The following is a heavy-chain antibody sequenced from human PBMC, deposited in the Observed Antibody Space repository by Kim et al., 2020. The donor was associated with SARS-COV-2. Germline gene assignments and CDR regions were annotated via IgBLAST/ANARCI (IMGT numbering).Heavy chain of an antibody. D-gene: IGHD3-10*01. J-gene: IGHJ5*02. CDR2: ISWNSGSI. CDR1: GFTFDDYA. CDR3: AKEGFGEFATNWFDP. Sequence: SLRLSCAASGFTFDDYAMHWVRQAPGKGLEWVSGISWNSGSIGYADSVKGRFTISRDNAKNSLYLQMNSLRAEDTALYYCAKEGFGEFATNWFDPWG. V-gene: IGHV3-9*01.